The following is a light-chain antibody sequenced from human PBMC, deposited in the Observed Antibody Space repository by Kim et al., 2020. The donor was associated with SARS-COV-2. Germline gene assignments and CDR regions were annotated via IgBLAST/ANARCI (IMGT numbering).Light chain of an antibody. CDR3: QQRRNWPPIT. V-gene: IGKV3-11*01. Sequence: EIVLTQSPATLSLSPGERATLSCRASESVVTRLVWYQKKPGQAPRPLIYDASLRAPGIPARFTGSGSGTDFTLTISSLEPEDFAVYYCQQRRNWPPITFGQGTRLEIK. CDR1: ESVVTR. J-gene: IGKJ5*01. CDR2: DAS.